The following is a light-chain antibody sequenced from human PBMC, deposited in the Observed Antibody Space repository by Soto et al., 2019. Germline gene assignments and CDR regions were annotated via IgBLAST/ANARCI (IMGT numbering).Light chain of an antibody. CDR1: QSVSSK. J-gene: IGKJ1*01. CDR3: HHYNDWPPTWT. CDR2: GAS. V-gene: IGKV3-15*01. Sequence: EIVMTQSPATLSVSPGERATLSCRASQSVSSKLTWYQQKPGQAPRVLIYGASTRATGIPARFSGSGSGTEFTLTLSSLQSEEFAVYYCHHYNDWPPTWTFGQGTRVEIK.